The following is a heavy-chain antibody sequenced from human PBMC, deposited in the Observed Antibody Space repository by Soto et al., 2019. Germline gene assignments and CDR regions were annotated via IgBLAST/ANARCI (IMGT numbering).Heavy chain of an antibody. CDR2: ISYDGSKK. D-gene: IGHD5-12*01. CDR3: ARDGNSGYNWDYYYGMDV. J-gene: IGHJ6*02. Sequence: QVQLVESGGGVVQPGRSLGLSCAASGFPFSSFAMHWVRQTPGEGLEGVAVISYDGSKKDGADSVKGRFTISRDNSKNTVFLQMNSLRPEDTALYYCARDGNSGYNWDYYYGMDVWGRGTTVTVSS. V-gene: IGHV3-30-3*01. CDR1: GFPFSSFA.